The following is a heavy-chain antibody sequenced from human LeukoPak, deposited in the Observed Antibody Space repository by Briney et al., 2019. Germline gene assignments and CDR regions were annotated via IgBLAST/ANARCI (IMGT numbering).Heavy chain of an antibody. V-gene: IGHV3-23*01. CDR3: AKDGGASFGEFYFDY. J-gene: IGHJ4*02. CDR1: GFAFSTYA. Sequence: GGSLRLSCAASGFAFSTYAMTWVRQAPGKGLEWVSSISDSGSSTYYADSVKGRFTISRDSSKNTLYLQMNSLRAEDTAVYYCAKDGGASFGEFYFDYWGQGTLVTVSS. D-gene: IGHD3-10*01. CDR2: ISDSGSST.